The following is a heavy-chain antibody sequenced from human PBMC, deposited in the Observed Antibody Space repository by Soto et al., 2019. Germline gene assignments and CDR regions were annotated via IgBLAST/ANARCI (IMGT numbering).Heavy chain of an antibody. D-gene: IGHD6-19*01. J-gene: IGHJ3*02. V-gene: IGHV3-48*04. Sequence: EVQLVESGGGLVQPGGSLRLSCAASGFTFSSYSMNWVRQAPGKGLEWVSYISSSSSTIYYADSVKGRFTISRDNAKNSLYLQMNSLRAEDTAVYYCARDRAVAGLDAFDIWGQGTMVTVSS. CDR2: ISSSSSTI. CDR3: ARDRAVAGLDAFDI. CDR1: GFTFSSYS.